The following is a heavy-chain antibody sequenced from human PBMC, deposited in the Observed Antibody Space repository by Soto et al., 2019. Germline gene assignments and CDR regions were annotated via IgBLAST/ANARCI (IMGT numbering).Heavy chain of an antibody. CDR1: GGSISSGAHY. Sequence: QVQLQESGPRLVKPSQTLSLTCTVSGGSISSGAHYWSWIRQNSGKGLEWIGYIYYSGNTNYNPSLQSRVIISVDTSKNQFSLKVSSVTAGDTAVYYCARCVAGLYYGMDVWGQGATVTVSS. J-gene: IGHJ6*02. CDR3: ARCVAGLYYGMDV. CDR2: IYYSGNT. D-gene: IGHD2-15*01. V-gene: IGHV4-31*03.